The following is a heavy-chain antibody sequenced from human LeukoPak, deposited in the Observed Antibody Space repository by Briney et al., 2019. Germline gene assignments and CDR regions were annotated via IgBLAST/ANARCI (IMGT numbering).Heavy chain of an antibody. Sequence: SQTLSLTCAISGDSVSSNSAAWNWIRQSPSRGLEWLGRTYYRSKWYNDYAVSVKSRITINPDTSKNQFSLQLNSVTPEDTAVYYCARELSGYHLGGPYYYYYMDVWGKGTTVTVSS. CDR2: TYYRSKWYN. CDR1: GDSVSSNSAA. J-gene: IGHJ6*03. D-gene: IGHD5-12*01. V-gene: IGHV6-1*01. CDR3: ARELSGYHLGGPYYYYYMDV.